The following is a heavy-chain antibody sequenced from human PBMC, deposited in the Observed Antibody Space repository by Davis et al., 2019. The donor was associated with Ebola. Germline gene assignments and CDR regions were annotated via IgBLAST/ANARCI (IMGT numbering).Heavy chain of an antibody. CDR1: GFTFSSYA. J-gene: IGHJ6*03. CDR3: ARDGYYYYMDV. Sequence: PGGSLRLSCPASGFTFSSYAMHWVRQAPGKGLEWVADISYDGSNKYYADSVKGRFTISRDNSKNTLYLQMNSLRAEDTAVYYCARDGYYYYMDVWGKGTTVTVSS. CDR2: ISYDGSNK. V-gene: IGHV3-30*14.